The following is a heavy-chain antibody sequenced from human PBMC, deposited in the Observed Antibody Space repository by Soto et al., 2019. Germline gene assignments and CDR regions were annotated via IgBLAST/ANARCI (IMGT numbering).Heavy chain of an antibody. J-gene: IGHJ4*02. CDR1: GFTFSRYN. CDR3: ATGYYDSSGYYFDY. D-gene: IGHD3-22*01. Sequence: EVQLVESGGALVKPGGSPRLSCAASGFTFSRYNMNWVRQAPEKGLEWVSSISSRSSDIYYADSVKGRFTISRDNAKNSLSLQMNNLRAEDTAVYYCATGYYDSSGYYFDYWGQGTLVTVSS. CDR2: ISSRSSDI. V-gene: IGHV3-21*01.